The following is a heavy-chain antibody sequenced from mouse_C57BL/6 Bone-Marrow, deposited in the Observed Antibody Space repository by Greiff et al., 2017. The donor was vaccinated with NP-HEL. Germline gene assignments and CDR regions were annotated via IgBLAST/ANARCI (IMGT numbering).Heavy chain of an antibody. D-gene: IGHD1-1*01. CDR1: GYTFTSYW. J-gene: IGHJ1*03. CDR3: ARSGTIYYYGSRYFDV. CDR2: IDPNSGGT. V-gene: IGHV1-62-3*01. Sequence: VQLQQPGAELVKPGASVKLSCKASGYTFTSYWMHWVKQRPGRGLEWIGRIDPNSGGTKYNQKFKGKATLTVDQSSSTAYMQLNSLTSEDSAVYYCARSGTIYYYGSRYFDVWGTGTTVTVSS.